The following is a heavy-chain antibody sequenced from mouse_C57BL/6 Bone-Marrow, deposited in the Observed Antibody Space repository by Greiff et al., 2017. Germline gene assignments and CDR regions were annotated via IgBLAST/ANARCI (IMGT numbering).Heavy chain of an antibody. J-gene: IGHJ4*01. CDR2: INPSNGGT. CDR1: GYTFTSYW. Sequence: QVQLQQPGTELVKPGASVKLSCKASGYTFTSYWMHWVKQRPGQGLEWIGNINPSNGGTNYNEKFKSKATLTVDKSSSTAYMQLSSLSSEDSAVXYCARLASSGLFYAMDYWGQGTSVTVSS. CDR3: ARLASSGLFYAMDY. V-gene: IGHV1-53*01. D-gene: IGHD3-2*02.